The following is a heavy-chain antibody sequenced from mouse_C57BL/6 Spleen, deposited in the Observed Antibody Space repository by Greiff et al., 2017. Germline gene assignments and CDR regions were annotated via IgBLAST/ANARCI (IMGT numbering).Heavy chain of an antibody. CDR1: GFNIKNYY. D-gene: IGHD1-1*01. J-gene: IGHJ2*01. CDR3: AREILLLRLDY. Sequence: VQLQQPLAALVRPGASVTLSCQASGFNIKNYYMQWEKQRPEQGLEWIGRVDPANGNTKYTPKFKGKATITADTSSNTAYLQLSSLTSEDTAIYYCAREILLLRLDYWGQGTTLTVSS. CDR2: VDPANGNT. V-gene: IGHV14-3*01.